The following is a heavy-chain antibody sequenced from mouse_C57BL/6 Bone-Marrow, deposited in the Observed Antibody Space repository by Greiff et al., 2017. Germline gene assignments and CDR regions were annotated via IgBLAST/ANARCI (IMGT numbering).Heavy chain of an antibody. V-gene: IGHV1-80*01. CDR3: ARDWDYFDD. D-gene: IGHD4-1*01. CDR2: IYPGVGDT. J-gene: IGHJ2*01. Sequence: VQLQQSGSALVKPGASVKISCKVSGSAFSTYWLNWVKQRPGKGLEWIGQIYPGVGDTNYNGKFKGKATLTADKSSSTAYMQLSSLTSEDSAVYYCARDWDYFDDWGQGTTLTVSS. CDR1: GSAFSTYW.